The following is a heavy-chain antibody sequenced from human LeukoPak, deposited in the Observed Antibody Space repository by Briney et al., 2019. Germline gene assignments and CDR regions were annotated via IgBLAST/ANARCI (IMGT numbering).Heavy chain of an antibody. J-gene: IGHJ4*02. CDR2: INPDSGGT. CDR1: GYTFTGYY. CDR3: ARVRIAAAGSSFDY. D-gene: IGHD6-13*01. V-gene: IGHV1-2*02. Sequence: ASVKVSCKASGYTFTGYYMHWVRQAPGQGLEWMGWINPDSGGTNYAQKFQGRVTMTRDTSISTAHMELSRLRSDDTAVYYCARVRIAAAGSSFDYWGQGTLVTVSS.